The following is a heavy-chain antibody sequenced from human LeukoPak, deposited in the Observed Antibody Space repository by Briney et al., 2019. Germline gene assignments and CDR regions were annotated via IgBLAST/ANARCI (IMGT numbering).Heavy chain of an antibody. Sequence: TGGSLRLSCAASGFTFSSYSMNWVRQAPGKGLEWVSSISSSSSYIYYADSVKGRFTISRDNAKNSLYLQMNSLRAEDTAVYYCAKDGRSSGWYVFDYWGQGTLVTVSS. CDR1: GFTFSSYS. V-gene: IGHV3-21*04. D-gene: IGHD6-19*01. CDR3: AKDGRSSGWYVFDY. CDR2: ISSSSSYI. J-gene: IGHJ4*02.